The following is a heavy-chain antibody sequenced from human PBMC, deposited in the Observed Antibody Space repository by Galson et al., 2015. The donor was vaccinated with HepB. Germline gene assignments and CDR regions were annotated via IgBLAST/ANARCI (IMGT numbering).Heavy chain of an antibody. CDR2: ISYDGSNK. CDR3: ARDQWLVPHY. D-gene: IGHD6-19*01. CDR1: GFTFSSYA. V-gene: IGHV3-30-3*01. J-gene: IGHJ4*02. Sequence: SLRLSCAASGFTFSSYAMHWVRQAPGKGLEWVVVISYDGSNKYYADSVKGRFTISRDNSKNTLYLQMNSLRAEDTAVYYCARDQWLVPHYWGQGALVTVSS.